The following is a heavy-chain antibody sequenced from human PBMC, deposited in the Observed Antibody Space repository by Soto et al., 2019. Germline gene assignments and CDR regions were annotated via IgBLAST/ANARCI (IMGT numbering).Heavy chain of an antibody. J-gene: IGHJ4*02. CDR1: GGSASSADYS. CDR3: ASDYGPGSYRFDF. Sequence: PSETLSLTCAVSGGSASSADYSWSWVRQPPGKGLEWIGYIYPAGNTVYNPSLKSRVTISMDRSNNQFSLKLTSVSAADAAVYYCASDYGPGSYRFDFWGQGTPVTVSS. D-gene: IGHD3-10*01. CDR2: IYPAGNT. V-gene: IGHV4-30-2*01.